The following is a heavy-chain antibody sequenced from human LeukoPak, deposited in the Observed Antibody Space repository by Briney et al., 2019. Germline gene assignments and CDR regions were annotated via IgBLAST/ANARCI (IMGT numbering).Heavy chain of an antibody. CDR2: MNPNSGNT. CDR1: GYTFTSYD. Sequence: ASVKVSCTASGYTFTSYDINWVRQATGQGLEWMGWMNPNSGNTGYAQKFQGRVTITRNTSISTAYMELSSLRSEDTAVYYCARRAVAYYYYYYMDVWGKGTTVTVSS. J-gene: IGHJ6*03. D-gene: IGHD6-19*01. CDR3: ARRAVAYYYYYYMDV. V-gene: IGHV1-8*03.